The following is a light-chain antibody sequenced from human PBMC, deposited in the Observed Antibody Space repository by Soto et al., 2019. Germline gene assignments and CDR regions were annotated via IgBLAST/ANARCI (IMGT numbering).Light chain of an antibody. Sequence: EIVMTQSPATLSVSPGERATLSCRASQSVSSNLAWYQQKPGQAPRLLIYGASTRATGISARFSGSGSGTEFTLTISSLQSADFAVYYCQQYNNWPPGFGPGTKVDIK. V-gene: IGKV3-15*01. CDR1: QSVSSN. CDR3: QQYNNWPPG. CDR2: GAS. J-gene: IGKJ3*01.